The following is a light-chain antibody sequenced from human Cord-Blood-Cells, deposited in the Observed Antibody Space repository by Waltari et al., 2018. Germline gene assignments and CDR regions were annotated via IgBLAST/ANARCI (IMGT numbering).Light chain of an antibody. CDR2: DVS. J-gene: IGLJ1*01. V-gene: IGLV2-11*01. Sequence: QSALTQPRSVSGSPGQSVTISCTGTTSYVGGFNHSSWYQQHPGKAPKLMTYDVSKRPSGVPDRFSGSKSGNTASLTISGLQAEDEADYYCCSYAGSYTFVFGTGTKVTVL. CDR1: TSYVGGFNH. CDR3: CSYAGSYTFV.